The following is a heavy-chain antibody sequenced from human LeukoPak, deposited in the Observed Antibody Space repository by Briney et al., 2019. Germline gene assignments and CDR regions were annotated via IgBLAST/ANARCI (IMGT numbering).Heavy chain of an antibody. J-gene: IGHJ4*02. D-gene: IGHD3-22*01. V-gene: IGHV3-21*01. CDR1: GFTFSSYD. CDR3: ARVKDYYDSSGGY. CDR2: ISSSSSYI. Sequence: GGSLRLSCAASGFTFSSYDMNWVRQAPGKGLEWVSSISSSSSYIYYADSVKGRFTISRDNAQNSLYLQMNSLRAEDTAVYYCARVKDYYDSSGGYWPQGTLVTVSS.